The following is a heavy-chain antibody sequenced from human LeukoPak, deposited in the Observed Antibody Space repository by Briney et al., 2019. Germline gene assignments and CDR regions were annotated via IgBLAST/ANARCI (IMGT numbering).Heavy chain of an antibody. V-gene: IGHV3-30*04. D-gene: IGHD1-26*01. J-gene: IGHJ4*02. CDR2: ISYDGSNK. CDR3: ASGSGMDSGSYMDY. Sequence: PGRSLRLSCAASGFTFSRYAMHWVRQAPGKGLEWVAVISYDGSNKYYADSVKGRFTISRDDSKNTLYLQMNGLRPEDTAVYYCASGSGMDSGSYMDYWGQGTLVTVSS. CDR1: GFTFSRYA.